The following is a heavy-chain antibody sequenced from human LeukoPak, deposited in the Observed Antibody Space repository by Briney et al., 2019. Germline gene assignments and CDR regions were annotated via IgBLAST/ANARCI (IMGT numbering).Heavy chain of an antibody. D-gene: IGHD3-3*01. V-gene: IGHV4-59*01. CDR3: ARDLGWSGYYVHYYYYMDV. CDR2: IYYSGST. Sequence: PSETLSLTCTVSGGSISSYYWSWIRQPPGKGLEWIGYIYYSGSTNYKPSLKSRVTISVDTSKNQFSLKLSSVTAADTAVYYCARDLGWSGYYVHYYYYMDVWGKGTTVTVSS. CDR1: GGSISSYY. J-gene: IGHJ6*03.